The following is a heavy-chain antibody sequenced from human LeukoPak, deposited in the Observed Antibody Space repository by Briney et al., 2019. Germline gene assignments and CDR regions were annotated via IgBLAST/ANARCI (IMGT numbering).Heavy chain of an antibody. J-gene: IGHJ4*02. CDR3: AKEYKVAVAGTSPFDY. CDR2: ISWNSGSI. CDR1: GFTFDDYA. D-gene: IGHD6-19*01. V-gene: IGHV3-9*01. Sequence: GGSLRLSCAASGFTFDDYAMHWVRQAPGKGLEWVSGISWNSGSIGYADSVKGRFTISRDNAKNSLYLQMNSLRAEDTALYYCAKEYKVAVAGTSPFDYWGQGILVTVSS.